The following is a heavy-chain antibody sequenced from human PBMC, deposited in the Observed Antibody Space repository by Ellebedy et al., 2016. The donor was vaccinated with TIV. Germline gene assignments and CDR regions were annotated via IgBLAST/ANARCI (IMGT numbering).Heavy chain of an antibody. V-gene: IGHV3-30*03. CDR1: GFTFTNYG. Sequence: GESLKISCAASGFTFTNYGMNWVRQAPGKGLEWVAAIVSAGSDKYYADSVKGRFTISRDISKNTLYLEMSSLTTEDTAVYYCARGALVVPAAHFDHWGQGTPVTVSS. D-gene: IGHD2-2*01. CDR2: IVSAGSDK. CDR3: ARGALVVPAAHFDH. J-gene: IGHJ4*02.